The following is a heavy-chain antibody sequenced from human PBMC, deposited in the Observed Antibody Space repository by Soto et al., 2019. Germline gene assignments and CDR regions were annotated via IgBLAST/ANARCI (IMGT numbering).Heavy chain of an antibody. CDR2: IEVGDSYT. CDR1: PYSFTKYW. CDR3: ARHKGPYNDYDTVDS. J-gene: IGHJ4*02. Sequence: PGESLKISCQGSPYSFTKYWVTWVRQVPGKGLEWMGKIEVGDSYTNYNPSFQGHVTISSDVSTSTAFLQWSSLQASDTAIYFCARHKGPYNDYDTVDSWGQGTQVTVSS. D-gene: IGHD4-17*01. V-gene: IGHV5-10-1*01.